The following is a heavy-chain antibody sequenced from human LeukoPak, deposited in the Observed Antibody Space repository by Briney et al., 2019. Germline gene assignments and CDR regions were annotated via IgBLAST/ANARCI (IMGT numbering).Heavy chain of an antibody. Sequence: ASVTVSCKASRYTFTNYAIHWVRQVPGQRLEWMGWISAGNGNTKYSQNFQGRVTFISNTSATTAFMELSSLRSEDAAVYYCARDSGTGNNDYWGQGTLVTVSS. V-gene: IGHV1-3*01. CDR2: ISAGNGNT. D-gene: IGHD1/OR15-1a*01. J-gene: IGHJ4*02. CDR3: ARDSGTGNNDY. CDR1: RYTFTNYA.